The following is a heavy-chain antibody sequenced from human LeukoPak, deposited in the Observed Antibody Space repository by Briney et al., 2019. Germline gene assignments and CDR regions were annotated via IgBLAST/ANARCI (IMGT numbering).Heavy chain of an antibody. Sequence: PGESLRLSCAASGFTLSRMSWVRQAPGKGLEWVANIKYDGSGKYYVDSVKGRFTISRDDAKNSLYLEMNRLRVEDTAVYYCARDLFSGSYQEDFWGQGTLVTVSS. J-gene: IGHJ4*02. CDR1: GFTLSR. D-gene: IGHD1-26*01. V-gene: IGHV3-7*01. CDR2: IKYDGSGK. CDR3: ARDLFSGSYQEDF.